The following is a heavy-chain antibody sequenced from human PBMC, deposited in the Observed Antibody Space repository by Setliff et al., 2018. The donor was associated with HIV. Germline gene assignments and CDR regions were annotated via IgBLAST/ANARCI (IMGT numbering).Heavy chain of an antibody. CDR2: IYPSDSKT. CDR1: GNTFTGYW. Sequence: GESLKISCKGSGNTFTGYWFGWVRQMPGKGLEWMGMIYPSDSKTRYSPSFQGQVTISVDKSSNTAYLQWSSLKASDTAMYYCARHGPMRDGYNHGAFDYWGQGTPVTVSS. V-gene: IGHV5-51*01. J-gene: IGHJ4*02. D-gene: IGHD5-12*01. CDR3: ARHGPMRDGYNHGAFDY.